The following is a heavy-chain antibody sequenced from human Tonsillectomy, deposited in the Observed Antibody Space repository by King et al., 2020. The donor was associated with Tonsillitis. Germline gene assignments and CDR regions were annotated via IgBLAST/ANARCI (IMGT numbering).Heavy chain of an antibody. CDR2: IYPCDSDT. D-gene: IGHD2-21*02. CDR1: GYRFTSYW. CDR3: AKPRHCGGDCYSHYYFDY. V-gene: IGHV5-51*01. J-gene: IGHJ4*02. Sequence: VQLVESGAEVKKPGESLKISCKGSGYRFTSYWIGWVRQMPGKGLEWMGIIYPCDSDTRYSPSFQGQVTISADQSISTAYLPWSSLKASDTAMYYCAKPRHCGGDCYSHYYFDYWGQGTLVTVSS.